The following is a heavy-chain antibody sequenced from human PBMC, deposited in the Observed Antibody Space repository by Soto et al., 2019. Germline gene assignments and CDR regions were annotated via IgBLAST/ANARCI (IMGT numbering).Heavy chain of an antibody. CDR2: IYHSGNT. J-gene: IGHJ4*02. V-gene: IGHV4-38-2*01. D-gene: IGHD2-15*01. CDR3: SRVKLASRGGLDY. Sequence: SETLSLTCAVSGYSIRLGYYWGGIRQPPGKGLEWIGSIYHSGNTYYNPSLKSRVSISLDTSKNHFSLELTSVTAADTAVYYCSRVKLASRGGLDYLGLGTLVT. CDR1: GYSIRLGYY.